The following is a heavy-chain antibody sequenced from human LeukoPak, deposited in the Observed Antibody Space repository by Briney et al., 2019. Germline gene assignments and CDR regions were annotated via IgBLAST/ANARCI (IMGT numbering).Heavy chain of an antibody. CDR2: VTVNGGST. CDR1: GFTFITFA. D-gene: IGHD6-19*01. CDR3: ARTTGTYSSGYYYWYFDL. V-gene: IGHV3-23*01. J-gene: IGHJ2*01. Sequence: PGGSLRLSCAASGFTFITFAMSWVRQAPGKGLEWVSPVTVNGGSTYYADSVKGRFTISRDNSKNTLYLQMNRLRAEDTAVYYCARTTGTYSSGYYYWYFDLWGRGTLVTVSS.